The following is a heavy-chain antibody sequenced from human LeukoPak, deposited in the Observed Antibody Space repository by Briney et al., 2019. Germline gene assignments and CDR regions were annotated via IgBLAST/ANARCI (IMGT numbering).Heavy chain of an antibody. CDR1: GFTFSSYAM. D-gene: IGHD1-26*01. J-gene: IGHJ4*02. CDR2: IYHSGST. CDR3: AIWASGSYYDY. V-gene: IGHV4-4*02. Sequence: GSLRLSCAASGFTFSSYAMSWVRQPPGKGLEWIGEIYHSGSTNYNPSLKSRVTISVDTSKNQFSLKLSSVTAADTAVYYCAIWASGSYYDYWGQGTLVTVSS.